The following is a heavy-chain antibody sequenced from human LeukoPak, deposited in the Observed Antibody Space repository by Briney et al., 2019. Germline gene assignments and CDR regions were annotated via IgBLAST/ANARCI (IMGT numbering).Heavy chain of an antibody. CDR3: ARVDDYGWFDP. J-gene: IGHJ5*02. V-gene: IGHV3-7*01. D-gene: IGHD5-12*01. CDR1: GFTFSNYW. Sequence: PGGSLRLSCTASGFTFSNYWVGWVRQAPGKGLEWVANIKEDGTTIYYVDSVKGRFTISRDNAKNSLYLQMNSVRDEDTAVYYCARVDDYGWFDPWGQGTLVAVSS. CDR2: IKEDGTTI.